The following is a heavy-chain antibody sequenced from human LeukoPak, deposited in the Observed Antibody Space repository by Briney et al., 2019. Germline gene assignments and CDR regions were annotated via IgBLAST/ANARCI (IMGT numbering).Heavy chain of an antibody. D-gene: IGHD5-12*01. J-gene: IGHJ4*02. Sequence: GGSLRLSCSASGFTFSSYAMSWVRQAPGKGLEWVSAISGSGGSTYYADSVKGRFTISRDNSKNTLYLQMNSLRAEDTAVYYCAKGRGYSGYAIFLDYWGQGTLVTVSS. CDR1: GFTFSSYA. V-gene: IGHV3-23*01. CDR2: ISGSGGST. CDR3: AKGRGYSGYAIFLDY.